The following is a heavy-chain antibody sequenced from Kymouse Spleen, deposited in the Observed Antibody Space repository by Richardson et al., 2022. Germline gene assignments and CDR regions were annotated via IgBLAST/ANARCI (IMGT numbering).Heavy chain of an antibody. Sequence: QVQLQESGPGLVKPSETLSLTCTVSGGSISSYYWSWIRQPPGKGLEWIGYIYYSGSTNYNPSLKSRVTISVDTSKNQFSLKLSSVTAADTAVYYCARGRGNFDPWGQGTLVTVSS. CDR1: GGSISSYY. D-gene: IGHD3-16*02. CDR2: IYYSGST. V-gene: IGHV4-59*01. CDR3: ARGRGNFDP. J-gene: IGHJ5*02.